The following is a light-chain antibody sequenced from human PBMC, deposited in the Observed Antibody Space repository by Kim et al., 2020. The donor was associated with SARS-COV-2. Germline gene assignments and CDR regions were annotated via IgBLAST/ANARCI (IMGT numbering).Light chain of an antibody. V-gene: IGLV2-23*02. J-gene: IGLJ2*01. Sequence: GQSITISCTGTSSDVGNYNLVSWYQQHPGKAPKLMIYDVNKRPSGVSNRFSGSKSGNTDSLTISGLQAEDEADYYCCSYAGSSNVVFGGGTQLTVL. CDR1: SSDVGNYNL. CDR2: DVN. CDR3: CSYAGSSNVV.